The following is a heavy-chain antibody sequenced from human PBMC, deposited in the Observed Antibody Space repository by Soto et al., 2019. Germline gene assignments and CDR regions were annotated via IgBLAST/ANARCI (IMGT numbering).Heavy chain of an antibody. Sequence: QITLKESGPTLVKPTQALTLTCTFSGFSLSTREVVVGWVRQPPGKAPEWLTFIYGNDDKRYSPSLRSRLTITKDSSKSQVILTMTNMDPADTATYYCVHRTTVTSVDYWGQGTLVSVSS. CDR2: IYGNDDK. V-gene: IGHV2-5*01. D-gene: IGHD4-17*01. CDR3: VHRTTVTSVDY. J-gene: IGHJ4*02. CDR1: GFSLSTREVV.